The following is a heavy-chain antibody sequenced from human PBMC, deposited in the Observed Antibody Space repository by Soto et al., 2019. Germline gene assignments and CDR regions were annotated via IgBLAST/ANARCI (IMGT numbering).Heavy chain of an antibody. D-gene: IGHD3-10*01. V-gene: IGHV3-33*01. CDR1: GFTFSLFG. CDR3: ARVRGGSGTFPPLY. CDR2: IWYDGSKK. Sequence: QVQLVESGGGGVQPGRSLRLSCAASGFTFSLFGMHWVRQAPGKGLEWVAVIWYDGSKKYYADSVKGRFTISRDNSNNMLHLEMNSLRAEDTAVYYCARVRGGSGTFPPLYWGQGTLVTVSS. J-gene: IGHJ4*02.